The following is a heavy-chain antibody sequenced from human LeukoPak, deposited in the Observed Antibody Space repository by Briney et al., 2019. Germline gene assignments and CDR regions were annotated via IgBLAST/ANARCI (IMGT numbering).Heavy chain of an antibody. Sequence: GTSVKVSCKASGFXFTSSAVQWVRQARGQRLEWIGWIVVGSSNTNYAQKFQERVTITRDMSTSTAYMELSSLRSEDTAVYYCAAGLVQLERRSYFDYWGQGTLVTVSS. V-gene: IGHV1-58*01. CDR1: GFXFTSSA. CDR3: AAGLVQLERRSYFDY. D-gene: IGHD1-1*01. CDR2: IVVGSSNT. J-gene: IGHJ4*02.